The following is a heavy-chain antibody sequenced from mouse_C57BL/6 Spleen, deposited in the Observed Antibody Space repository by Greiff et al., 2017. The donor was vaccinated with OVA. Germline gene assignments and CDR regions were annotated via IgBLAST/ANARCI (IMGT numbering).Heavy chain of an antibody. Sequence: QVQLQQSGPELVKPGASVKISCKASGYAFSSSWMNWVKQRPGKGLEWIGRIYPGDGDTNYNGKFKGKATLTADKSSSTAYMQLSSLTSEDSAVYFCARSPLLRYFDYWGQGTTLTVSS. CDR2: IYPGDGDT. CDR3: ARSPLLRYFDY. CDR1: GYAFSSSW. J-gene: IGHJ2*01. D-gene: IGHD1-1*01. V-gene: IGHV1-82*01.